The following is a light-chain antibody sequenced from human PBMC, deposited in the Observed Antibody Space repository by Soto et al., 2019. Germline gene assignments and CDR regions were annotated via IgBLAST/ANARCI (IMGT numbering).Light chain of an antibody. Sequence: DIQMTQNPSSLSASVGDRVTITCRASQSISSYLNWYQQKPGKAPKLLIYAASSLQSGVPSRFSGSGSGTDFTLTISSLQPEDFATYYCQQSYSTPRTFGQGAKL. CDR3: QQSYSTPRT. J-gene: IGKJ1*01. CDR1: QSISSY. V-gene: IGKV1-39*01. CDR2: AAS.